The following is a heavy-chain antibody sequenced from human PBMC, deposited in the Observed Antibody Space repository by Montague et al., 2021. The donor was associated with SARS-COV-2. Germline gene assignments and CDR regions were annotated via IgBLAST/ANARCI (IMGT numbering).Heavy chain of an antibody. D-gene: IGHD6-13*01. Sequence: SETLSLTCTVSGGSISSSSYYWGWIRQPPGKGLEWIGSIYYSGSTYYNPPLKSRVTISVDTSKNQFSLKLSSVTAADTAVYYCARVGRQQLVRLSGMDVWGQGTTVTVS. V-gene: IGHV4-39*07. J-gene: IGHJ6*02. CDR1: GGSISSSSYY. CDR2: IYYSGST. CDR3: ARVGRQQLVRLSGMDV.